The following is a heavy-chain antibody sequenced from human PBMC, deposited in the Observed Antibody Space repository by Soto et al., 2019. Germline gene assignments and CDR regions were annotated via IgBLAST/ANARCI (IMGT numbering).Heavy chain of an antibody. CDR3: ARNGFSGNSPYFDY. CDR1: SGSISSDF. CDR2: VYHSGST. Sequence: SETLSLTCTVSSGSISSDFWSWIRQPPGKRLEWIGDVYHSGSTNYNPSLKSRVTISVDTSKNQFSLRLNSVTAADTAFYYCARNGFSGNSPYFDYWGQGTRVTVSS. J-gene: IGHJ4*02. D-gene: IGHD1-26*01. V-gene: IGHV4-59*01.